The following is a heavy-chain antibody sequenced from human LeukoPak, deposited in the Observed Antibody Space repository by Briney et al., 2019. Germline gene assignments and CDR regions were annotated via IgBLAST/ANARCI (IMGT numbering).Heavy chain of an antibody. CDR3: ARVETSQYTWGPHYYYMDV. Sequence: ASVKVSCKASGYTFTSYDINWVRQATGQGLEWMGWMNPNSGNTGYAQKFQGRVTMTRNTSISTAYMELSSLRSEDTAVYYCARVETSQYTWGPHYYYMDVWGKGTTVTVSS. J-gene: IGHJ6*03. D-gene: IGHD1-20*01. V-gene: IGHV1-8*01. CDR1: GYTFTSYD. CDR2: MNPNSGNT.